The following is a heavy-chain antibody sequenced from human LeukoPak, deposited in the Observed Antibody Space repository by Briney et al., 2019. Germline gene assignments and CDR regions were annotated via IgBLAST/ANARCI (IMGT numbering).Heavy chain of an antibody. J-gene: IGHJ5*02. Sequence: GGSLRLSCAASGFTFKSYWMTWVRQAPGKGLEWVANIKQDGSEKYYVDSVKGRFTISRDNAKTSLYLQMNSLRVEDTAVYYCARDPYYYDSSGYPYNWFDPWGQGTLVTVSS. CDR1: GFTFKSYW. V-gene: IGHV3-7*01. CDR3: ARDPYYYDSSGYPYNWFDP. CDR2: IKQDGSEK. D-gene: IGHD3-22*01.